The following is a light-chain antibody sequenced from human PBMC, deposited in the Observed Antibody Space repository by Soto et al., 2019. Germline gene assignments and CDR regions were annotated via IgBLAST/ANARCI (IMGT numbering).Light chain of an antibody. J-gene: IGLJ3*02. Sequence: QAALTQPASVSGSPGQSITISCTGTSSDVGAYPYVAWYQHHPGQAPKLMIYDVFNRPSGVSHRFSASKSGNTASLTISGLQADDEADYYCSSYTSSRSRVFGGGTKLTVL. CDR3: SSYTSSRSRV. CDR2: DVF. V-gene: IGLV2-14*03. CDR1: SSDVGAYPY.